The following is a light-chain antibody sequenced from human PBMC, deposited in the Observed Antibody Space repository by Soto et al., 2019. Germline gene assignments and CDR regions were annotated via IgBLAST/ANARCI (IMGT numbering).Light chain of an antibody. CDR2: KAS. V-gene: IGKV1-5*03. CDR1: QSISSW. Sequence: DIQMTQSPSTLSASVGDRVTITCRASQSISSWLAWYQQKPGKAPKLLIYKASSLESGVPSRFSGSGSGTECTLTISSLQPDDFATYYCQQYNSYPFTFGPGTKVDIK. CDR3: QQYNSYPFT. J-gene: IGKJ3*01.